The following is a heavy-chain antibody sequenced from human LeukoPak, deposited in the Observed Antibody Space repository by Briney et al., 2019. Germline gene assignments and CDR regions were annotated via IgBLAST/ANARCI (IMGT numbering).Heavy chain of an antibody. CDR3: AVKIGIVVSDDAFDI. V-gene: IGHV3-53*01. D-gene: IGHD3-22*01. Sequence: GGSLRLSCAASGFTFSSNYMSWVRQAPGKGLEWVSVIYSGGSTYYADSVKGRSTISRDNSKNTLYLQMNSLRAEDTAVYYCAVKIGIVVSDDAFDIWGQGTMVTVSS. J-gene: IGHJ3*02. CDR2: IYSGGST. CDR1: GFTFSSNY.